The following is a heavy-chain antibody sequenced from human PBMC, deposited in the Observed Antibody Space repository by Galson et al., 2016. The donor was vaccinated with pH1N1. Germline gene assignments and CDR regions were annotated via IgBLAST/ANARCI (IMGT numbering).Heavy chain of an antibody. J-gene: IGHJ6*03. Sequence: QSGAEVKQPGESLKISCTGSDNSFSTSWIGWVRQLPGKGLEWMGIIYVGDSDTRYTPSFQSRVTISADKSIRTAYLQWSSLKASDTAIYFCARHAAMDPPRGFYYTDVWGNGTTVTVSS. D-gene: IGHD5-18*01. V-gene: IGHV5-51*03. CDR2: IYVGDSDT. CDR1: DNSFSTSW. CDR3: ARHAAMDPPRGFYYTDV.